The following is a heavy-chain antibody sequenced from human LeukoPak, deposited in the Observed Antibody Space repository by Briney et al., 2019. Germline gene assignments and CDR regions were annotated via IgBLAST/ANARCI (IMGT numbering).Heavy chain of an antibody. CDR3: ARITGTTGFDYYYYMDV. V-gene: IGHV1-2*02. Sequence: GASVKVSCKASGYTFTGYYMHWVRQAPGQGLEWMGWINPNSGGTNYAQKFQGRVTMTRDTSISTAYMELSRLRSDDTAMYYCARITGTTGFDYYYYMDVWGKGTTVTVSS. D-gene: IGHD1-7*01. J-gene: IGHJ6*03. CDR1: GYTFTGYY. CDR2: INPNSGGT.